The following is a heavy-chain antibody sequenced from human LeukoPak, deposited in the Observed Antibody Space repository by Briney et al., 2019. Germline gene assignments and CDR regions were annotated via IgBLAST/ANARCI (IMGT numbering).Heavy chain of an antibody. J-gene: IGHJ4*02. V-gene: IGHV3-43*01. CDR1: GFTFDDYT. CDR2: ISWDGGST. Sequence: GGSLRLSCAASGFTFDDYTMHWVRQAPGKGLEWVSLISWDGGSTYYADSVKGRFTISRDNSKNSLYLQMNSLRTEDTALYYCAKAALIAAVVTYYFDYWGQGTLVTVSS. D-gene: IGHD6-13*01. CDR3: AKAALIAAVVTYYFDY.